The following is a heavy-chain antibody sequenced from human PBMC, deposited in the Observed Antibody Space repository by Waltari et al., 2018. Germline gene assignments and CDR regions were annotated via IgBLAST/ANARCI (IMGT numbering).Heavy chain of an antibody. Sequence: QVQLQESGPGLVKPSQTLSLTCTVPGGSISSGSYYWSWLRQPAGKGLEWIVLIYTSGSTNYNPSLKSRVTISVDTSKNQFSLKLSSVTAADTAVYYCARVYDSSGYYSFDIWGQGTMVTVSS. D-gene: IGHD3-22*01. V-gene: IGHV4-61*02. J-gene: IGHJ3*02. CDR2: IYTSGST. CDR1: GGSISSGSYY. CDR3: ARVYDSSGYYSFDI.